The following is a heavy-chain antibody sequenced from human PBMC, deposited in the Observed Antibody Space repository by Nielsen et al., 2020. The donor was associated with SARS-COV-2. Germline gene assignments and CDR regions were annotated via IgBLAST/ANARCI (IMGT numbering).Heavy chain of an antibody. Sequence: GESLKISCAASGFTFSSYWMHWVRQAPGKGLVWVSRINSDGSSTSYADSVKGRFTISRDNAKNTLYLQMNSLRAEDTALYYCAKDIYGVYGSGLSGGMDVWGQGTTVTVSS. D-gene: IGHD3-10*01. CDR3: AKDIYGVYGSGLSGGMDV. V-gene: IGHV3-74*01. CDR2: INSDGSST. J-gene: IGHJ6*02. CDR1: GFTFSSYW.